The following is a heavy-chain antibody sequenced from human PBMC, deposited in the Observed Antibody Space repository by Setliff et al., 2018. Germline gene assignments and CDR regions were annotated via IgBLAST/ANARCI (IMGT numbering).Heavy chain of an antibody. CDR3: AKVYGENDLPDI. V-gene: IGHV4-34*01. D-gene: IGHD4-17*01. J-gene: IGHJ3*02. CDR2: INHSGST. Sequence: SETLSLTCTVYGGSFSDYYWGWIRQPPGKGLEWIAEINHSGSTNYNPSLKSRVTISVDTSRNQFSLKLTSVTAADTAMYYCAKVYGENDLPDIWGQGTMVTVSS. CDR1: GGSFSDYY.